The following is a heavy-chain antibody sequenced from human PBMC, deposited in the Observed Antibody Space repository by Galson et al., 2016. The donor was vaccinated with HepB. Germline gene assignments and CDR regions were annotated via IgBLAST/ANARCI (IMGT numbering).Heavy chain of an antibody. CDR2: IYPGASDT. Sequence: QSGAEVKKPGESLKISCKGSGYSFTNYWIAWVRQMHGKGLEWMGIIYPGASDTRYSPSFQGQVTISADKSISTAYLQWPRLKASYTAMFYCASLGSSWYGSPYWGQGTLVTVSS. D-gene: IGHD6-13*01. CDR3: ASLGSSWYGSPY. CDR1: GYSFTNYW. J-gene: IGHJ4*02. V-gene: IGHV5-51*01.